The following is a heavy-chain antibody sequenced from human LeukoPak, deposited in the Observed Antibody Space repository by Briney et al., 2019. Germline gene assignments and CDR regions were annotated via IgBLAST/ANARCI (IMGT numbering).Heavy chain of an antibody. CDR1: GYTFTSYY. J-gene: IGHJ6*03. V-gene: IGHV1-46*01. CDR3: ARVAAEVVGVPGAIGFGWLRRDYYYMDV. D-gene: IGHD2-2*02. Sequence: ASVKVSCKASGYTFTSYYMHWVRQAPGEGLEWMGIINPSGGSTSYAQKFQGRVTMTRDMSTSTVYMELSSLRPEDTAVYYCARVAAEVVGVPGAIGFGWLRRDYYYMDVWGKGTTVIVSS. CDR2: INPSGGST.